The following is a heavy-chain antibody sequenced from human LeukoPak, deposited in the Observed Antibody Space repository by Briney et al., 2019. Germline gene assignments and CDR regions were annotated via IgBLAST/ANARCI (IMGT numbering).Heavy chain of an antibody. D-gene: IGHD2-15*01. V-gene: IGHV5-51*01. CDR2: IYPGDSDT. CDR1: GYSFTTYW. CDR3: ARRLRCSGGSCYYFDY. J-gene: IGHJ4*02. Sequence: GESLQISCEGSGYSFTTYWIAWVRQMPGKGLEWMGIIYPGDSDTTYSPSFEGQVTISADKSISTAYLQWSSLKASDTAMYYCARRLRCSGGSCYYFDYWGQGTLVTVSS.